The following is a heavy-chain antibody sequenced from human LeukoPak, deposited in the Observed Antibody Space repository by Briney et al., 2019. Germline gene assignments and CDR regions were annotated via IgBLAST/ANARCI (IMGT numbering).Heavy chain of an antibody. V-gene: IGHV3-23*01. CDR2: ISGSGGST. Sequence: GGSLRLSCAASGFTFSSYAMSWVRRAPGKGLEWVSAISGSGGSTYYADSVKGRSTISRDNSKNTLYLQVNSLRAEDTAVYYCAKDRKYSSSWFEFDYWGQGTLVTVSS. CDR3: AKDRKYSSSWFEFDY. J-gene: IGHJ4*02. D-gene: IGHD6-13*01. CDR1: GFTFSSYA.